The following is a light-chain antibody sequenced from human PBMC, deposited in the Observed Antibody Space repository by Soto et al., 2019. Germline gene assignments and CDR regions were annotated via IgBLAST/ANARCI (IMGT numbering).Light chain of an antibody. J-gene: IGKJ1*01. CDR2: KVS. CDR3: MQGTHWPRT. CDR1: QSLVNSDGNTY. Sequence: DVVMTQSPLSLPVTLGQPASISCRSSQSLVNSDGNTYLNWFQQRPGQSPRRLIYKVSNRDSGVPDRFSGSGSGTDFTLKISRVEAEDVGVYYFMQGTHWPRTFGQGTKVEIK. V-gene: IGKV2-30*01.